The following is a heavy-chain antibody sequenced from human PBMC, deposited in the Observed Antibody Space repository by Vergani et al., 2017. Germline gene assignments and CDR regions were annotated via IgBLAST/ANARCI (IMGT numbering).Heavy chain of an antibody. D-gene: IGHD2-2*01. CDR2: IYYSGST. Sequence: QVQLQESGPGLVKPSQTLSLTCTVSGGSISSGGYYWSWIRQHPGKGLEWIGYIYYSGSTYYNPSLKSRVTISVDTFKNQFSLKLSSVTAADTTVYYCARGPDGYCSSTSCENWFDPWGQGTLVTVSS. CDR1: GGSISSGGYY. V-gene: IGHV4-31*03. CDR3: ARGPDGYCSSTSCENWFDP. J-gene: IGHJ5*02.